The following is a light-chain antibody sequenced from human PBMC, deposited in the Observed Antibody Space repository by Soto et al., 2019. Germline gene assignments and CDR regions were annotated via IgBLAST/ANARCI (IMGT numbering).Light chain of an antibody. CDR3: QQYYNTPRT. V-gene: IGKV4-1*01. CDR2: WAS. J-gene: IGKJ1*01. Sequence: DIVMTQSTDSLAVSLGERATINCKSSQSILKSYNNKNSLAWYQQKPGQPPKLLIYWASTRESVVPDRFSGSGSGTDFTLTISSLQAEDVAVYYCQQYYNTPRTFGQGTKVEI. CDR1: QSILKSYNNKNS.